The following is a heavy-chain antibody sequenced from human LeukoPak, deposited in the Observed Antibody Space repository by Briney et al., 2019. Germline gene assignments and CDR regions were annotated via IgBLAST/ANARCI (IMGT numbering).Heavy chain of an antibody. CDR3: AREAVTTSSYYYYGMDV. CDR1: GDSISSGDYY. V-gene: IGHV4-30-4*01. CDR2: IYYSGST. Sequence: SETLSLTCTVAGDSISSGDYYWSWIRQPPGKGLEWIGYIYYSGSTYYNPSLKSRVTISVDTPKNQFSLNLSSVTAADTAVYYCAREAVTTSSYYYYGMDVWGQGTTVTVSS. D-gene: IGHD4-11*01. J-gene: IGHJ6*02.